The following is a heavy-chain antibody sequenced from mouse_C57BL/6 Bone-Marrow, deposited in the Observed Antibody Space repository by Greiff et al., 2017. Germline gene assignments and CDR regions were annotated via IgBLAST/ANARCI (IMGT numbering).Heavy chain of an antibody. V-gene: IGHV1-52*01. CDR1: GYTFTSYW. CDR2: IHPSDSET. CDR3: ARGGFMVTAC. D-gene: IGHD2-2*01. Sequence: QVQLQQPGAELVRPGSSVKLSCKASGYTFTSYWLHWVKQRPIQGLEWIGNIHPSDSETHYNQKFKDKATLTVDKSSSTASMQLSSLTAEDFAVYYCARGGFMVTACWGQGTLVTVSA. J-gene: IGHJ3*01.